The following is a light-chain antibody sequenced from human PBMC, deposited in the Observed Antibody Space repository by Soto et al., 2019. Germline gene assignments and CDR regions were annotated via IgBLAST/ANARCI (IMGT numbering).Light chain of an antibody. CDR2: DAS. V-gene: IGKV1-5*01. CDR3: QQYHSSPYT. CDR1: QTISFW. Sequence: DIQMTQSPSTLSASVGDKVTITCRASQTISFWLAWDQQKPGKAPKLLIYDASSLESGGPSRFRGSGSGTEFTLTISSLQPDDFAAYYCQQYHSSPYTFGQGTKLEIQ. J-gene: IGKJ2*01.